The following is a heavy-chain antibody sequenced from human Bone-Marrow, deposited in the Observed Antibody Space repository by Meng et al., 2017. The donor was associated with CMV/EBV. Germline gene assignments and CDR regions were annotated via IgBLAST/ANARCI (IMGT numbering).Heavy chain of an antibody. CDR2: ISYDGRHQ. J-gene: IGHJ4*02. Sequence: GGSLRLSCAASGFTFSNYAMHWVRQAPGKGLEWVAVISYDGRHQYYADSVKGRFTISRDNSKSTLYVQMRSLRTEDTAVYYCARSRRWLQLPLDYWGQGTLVTLSS. CDR1: GFTFSNYA. V-gene: IGHV3-30*04. D-gene: IGHD5-24*01. CDR3: ARSRRWLQLPLDY.